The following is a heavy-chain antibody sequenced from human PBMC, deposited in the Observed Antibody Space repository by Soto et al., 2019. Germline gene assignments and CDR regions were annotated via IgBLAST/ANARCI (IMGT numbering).Heavy chain of an antibody. Sequence: PGGSLRLSCAASGFTFSSYAMHWVRQAPGKGLEWVAVISYDGSNKYYADSVKGRFTISRDNSKNTLYLQMNSLRAEDTAVYYCARDLIAVAGIVDYWGQGTLVTLSS. V-gene: IGHV3-30*14. D-gene: IGHD6-19*01. CDR3: ARDLIAVAGIVDY. CDR2: ISYDGSNK. J-gene: IGHJ4*02. CDR1: GFTFSSYA.